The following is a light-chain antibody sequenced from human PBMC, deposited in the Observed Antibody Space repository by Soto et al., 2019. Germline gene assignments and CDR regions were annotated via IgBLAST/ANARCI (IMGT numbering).Light chain of an antibody. CDR1: SSDVGYYNL. CDR3: CSYAGVRGAV. CDR2: EVY. J-gene: IGLJ7*01. Sequence: QSVLTQPVSVSGSPGQSVTISCTGTSSDVGYYNLVAWYQPHPGKAPKVLIYEVYKRPSGVSDRFSGSKSGNTASLTISGLQAEDEADYYCCSYAGVRGAVFGGGTQLTVL. V-gene: IGLV2-23*02.